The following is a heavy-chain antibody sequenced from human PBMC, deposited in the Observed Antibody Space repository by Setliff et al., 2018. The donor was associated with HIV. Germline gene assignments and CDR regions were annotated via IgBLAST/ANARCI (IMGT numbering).Heavy chain of an antibody. CDR2: INHSGST. CDR3: ATGLIMAPDY. J-gene: IGHJ4*02. CDR1: GGSIISSTYF. V-gene: IGHV4-39*07. Sequence: ASETLSLTCTVSGGSIISSTYFWSWIRQPPGKGLEWIGQINHSGSTNYNPSLRSRVTISIGTSKNQFSLKLSSVTAADTAVYYCATGLIMAPDYWGQGSLVTVSS. D-gene: IGHD2-8*01.